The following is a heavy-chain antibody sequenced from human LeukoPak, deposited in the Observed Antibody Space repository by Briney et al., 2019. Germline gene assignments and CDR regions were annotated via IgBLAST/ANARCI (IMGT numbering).Heavy chain of an antibody. J-gene: IGHJ5*02. CDR3: ARVGDYYDSSGYRNHP. V-gene: IGHV4-30-4*08. D-gene: IGHD3-22*01. CDR1: GGPISSGDYY. CDR2: IYYSGST. Sequence: SETLSLTCTVSGGPISSGDYYWSWIRQPPGKGLEWIGYIYYSGSTYYNPSLKSRVTISVDTSKNQFSLKLSSVTAADTAVYYCARVGDYYDSSGYRNHPWGQGTLVTVSS.